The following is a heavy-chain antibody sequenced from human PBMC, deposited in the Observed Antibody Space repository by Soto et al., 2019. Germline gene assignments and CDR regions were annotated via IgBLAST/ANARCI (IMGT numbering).Heavy chain of an antibody. J-gene: IGHJ4*02. Sequence: GGSLRLSCAASGFTFSNYAMTWVRQAPGKGLEWVSGLNGSGGSTSSADSVKGRFAISRDKSKNTLYLQMNNLGDGDTAVYYCARGFSAGKGSPPDFWGQGTLVTVSS. CDR2: LNGSGGST. CDR1: GFTFSNYA. V-gene: IGHV3-23*01. CDR3: ARGFSAGKGSPPDF. D-gene: IGHD3-10*01.